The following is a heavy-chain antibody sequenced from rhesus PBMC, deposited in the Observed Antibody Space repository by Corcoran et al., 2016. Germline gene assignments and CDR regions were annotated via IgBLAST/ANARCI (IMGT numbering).Heavy chain of an antibody. CDR1: GDSILSGSS. J-gene: IGHJ6*01. CDR3: ASGLNYGAPNFGLDS. V-gene: IGHV4-127*01. D-gene: IGHD1-26*01. Sequence: QVQLKESGPGLVKPSETLSLTCTVSGDSILSGSSWSWFRQPPGKGLEWIGYIGGYYNPSLKSRVTISKDTSKNQCSLNLTSVTAADTAVYYCASGLNYGAPNFGLDSWGQGVVVTVSS. CDR2: IGG.